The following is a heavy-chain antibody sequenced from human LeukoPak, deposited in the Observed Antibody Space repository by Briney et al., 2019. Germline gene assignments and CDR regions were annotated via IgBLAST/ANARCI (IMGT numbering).Heavy chain of an antibody. Sequence: SETLSLTCTVSGGSISSSSYYWGWIRQPPGKGLEWIGSIYYSGSTYYNPSLKSRVTISVDTSKNQFSLKLSSVTAADTAVYYCASRGGQLVVDYWGQGTLDTVSS. J-gene: IGHJ4*02. D-gene: IGHD6-13*01. CDR1: GGSISSSSYY. CDR2: IYYSGST. CDR3: ASRGGQLVVDY. V-gene: IGHV4-39*01.